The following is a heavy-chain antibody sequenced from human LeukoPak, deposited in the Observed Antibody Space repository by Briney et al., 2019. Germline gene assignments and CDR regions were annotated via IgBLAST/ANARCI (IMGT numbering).Heavy chain of an antibody. Sequence: GASVKVSCTASGYTFTGYYMHWVRQAPGQGLEWMGWINPNSGGTNYAQKFQGRVTMTRDTSISTAYMELSRLRSDDTAVYYCARSRGYSSGWYRGGARYYYDYWGQGTLVTVSS. J-gene: IGHJ4*02. V-gene: IGHV1-2*02. CDR3: ARSRGYSSGWYRGGARYYYDY. CDR1: GYTFTGYY. CDR2: INPNSGGT. D-gene: IGHD6-19*01.